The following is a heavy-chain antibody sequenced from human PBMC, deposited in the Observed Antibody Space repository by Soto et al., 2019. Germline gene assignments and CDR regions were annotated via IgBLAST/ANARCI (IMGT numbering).Heavy chain of an antibody. CDR2: ISGSGGSI. CDR3: AKARYPMTSRYLDY. J-gene: IGHJ4*02. V-gene: IGHV3-23*01. D-gene: IGHD1-20*01. Sequence: EVQLLESGGGLVQPGGSLRLSCAASGFTFSSYAISWVRQAPGKGLEWVSVISGSGGSIYYADSVKGRFTISRDNSKSTLYLQMDSLRAEDTAVYYCAKARYPMTSRYLDYWGQGTLITVSS. CDR1: GFTFSSYA.